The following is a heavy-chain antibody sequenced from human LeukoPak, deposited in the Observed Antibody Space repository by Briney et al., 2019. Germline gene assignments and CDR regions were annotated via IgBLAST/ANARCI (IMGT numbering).Heavy chain of an antibody. CDR2: ISYTGSA. D-gene: IGHD2-8*02. V-gene: IGHV4-59*01. CDR1: GGSIVSYY. CDR3: AGGVLLGTSGSYYFDH. J-gene: IGHJ4*02. Sequence: SETLSLTCTVSGGSIVSYYWRWIRQSPGTGLEWIGYISYTGSANYNPSLKSRVTLSVDTSKNQFSLNLRSVTAADTAVYYCAGGVLLGTSGSYYFDHWGQGSLVTVSS.